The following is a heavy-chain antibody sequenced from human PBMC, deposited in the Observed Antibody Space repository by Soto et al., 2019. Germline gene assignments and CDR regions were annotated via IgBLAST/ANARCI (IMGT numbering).Heavy chain of an antibody. CDR3: ARAVAVPADFDY. D-gene: IGHD6-19*01. J-gene: IGHJ4*02. CDR2: INAGNGNT. CDR1: GYTFTGYA. V-gene: IGHV1-3*05. Sequence: QVQLVQSGAEEKKPGASVKVSCKAYGYTFTGYAMHWVRQAPGQRLEWMGWINAGNGNTKYSQKFQGRVTITRDTSASTAYMELSSLRSGDTAVYYCARAVAVPADFDYWGQGTLVTVSS.